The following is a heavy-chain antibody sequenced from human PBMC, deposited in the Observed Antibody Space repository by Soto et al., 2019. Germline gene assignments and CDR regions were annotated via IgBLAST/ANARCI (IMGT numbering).Heavy chain of an antibody. CDR3: ARRVTGGGERFDP. D-gene: IGHD7-27*01. CDR2: IYSSGNT. Sequence: SETLSLTCTVSGASVSSGDYYWTWIHKPPGKDLEWIGYIYSSGNTNYNPSLRSRVTMSKDTSKNQFSLNLSSVTAADTAVYYCARRVTGGGERFDPWGQGTLVTVSS. V-gene: IGHV4-30-4*01. J-gene: IGHJ5*02. CDR1: GASVSSGDYY.